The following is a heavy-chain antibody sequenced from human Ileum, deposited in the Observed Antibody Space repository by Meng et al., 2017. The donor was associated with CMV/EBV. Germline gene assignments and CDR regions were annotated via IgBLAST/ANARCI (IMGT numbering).Heavy chain of an antibody. CDR2: ISYDGSDK. CDR1: GFSFSTYG. J-gene: IGHJ4*02. Sequence: GGSLRLSCAASGFSFSTYGMNWVRQAPGKGLEWVAVISYDGSDKKYAESVKGRFAISRDNSKEMLYLQMDSLRAEDTAVYYCARDRYAVTDATYFDYWGRGTLVTVSS. V-gene: IGHV3-30*03. D-gene: IGHD4-11*01. CDR3: ARDRYAVTDATYFDY.